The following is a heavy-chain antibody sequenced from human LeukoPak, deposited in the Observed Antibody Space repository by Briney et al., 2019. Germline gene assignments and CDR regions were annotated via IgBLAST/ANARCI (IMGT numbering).Heavy chain of an antibody. CDR1: GHSMNNYY. CDR2: SYSKGSN. V-gene: IGHV4-4*07. J-gene: IGHJ4*02. Sequence: SDTLSLPYTVSGHSMNNYYWNWIRQPAGMGLECIAHSYSKGSNNYIPPLKSRVTMSIDTSKNQFFLKLSSVTAADRAVYYCARRTDYWGQGTLVTVSS. D-gene: IGHD1-14*01. CDR3: ARRTDY.